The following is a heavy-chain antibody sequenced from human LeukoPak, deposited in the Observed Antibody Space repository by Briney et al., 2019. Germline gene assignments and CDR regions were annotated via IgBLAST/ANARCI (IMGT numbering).Heavy chain of an antibody. CDR2: ISSNGGST. Sequence: GGSLRLSCSASGFIFSSYAMHWVRQAPGKGLEYVSAISSNGGSTYYPDSVKGRFTISRDNAKNTLYLQMNSLRAEDTAVYYCSGGGSIAVAGYWGQGTLVTVSS. V-gene: IGHV3-64*04. CDR1: GFIFSSYA. J-gene: IGHJ4*02. D-gene: IGHD6-19*01. CDR3: SGGGSIAVAGY.